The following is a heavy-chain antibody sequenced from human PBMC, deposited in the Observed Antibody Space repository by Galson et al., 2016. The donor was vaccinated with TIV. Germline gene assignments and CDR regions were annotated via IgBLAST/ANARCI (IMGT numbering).Heavy chain of an antibody. CDR1: GFPFSSYT. CDR2: KSYDGGNE. D-gene: IGHD3-3*01. V-gene: IGHV3-30*04. CDR3: ARDGHDFWSGGANTLDY. Sequence: SLRLSCAASGFPFSSYTMHWVRQAPGKGLEWVAIKSYDGGNEYYADSVKGRFTISRDNSKNTLSLQMDSLRIEETAVYYCARDGHDFWSGGANTLDYWGQGTLVTVSS. J-gene: IGHJ4*02.